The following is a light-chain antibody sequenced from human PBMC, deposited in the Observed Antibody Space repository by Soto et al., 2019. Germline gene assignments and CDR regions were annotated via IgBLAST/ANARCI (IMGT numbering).Light chain of an antibody. CDR2: GVS. Sequence: EIVLTQSPDTLSLSPGERASLSCRVSQSVSSNYLAWYQQTPGQAPRLLIYGVSTRATGIPDRFSGSGSGTAFTITSTRLEPVDFELYWWQQYDESPIFGGGTKVEIK. CDR3: QQYDESPI. V-gene: IGKV3-20*01. J-gene: IGKJ4*01. CDR1: QSVSSNY.